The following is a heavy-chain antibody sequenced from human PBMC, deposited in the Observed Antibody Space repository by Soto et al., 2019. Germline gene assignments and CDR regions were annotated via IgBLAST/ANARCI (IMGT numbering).Heavy chain of an antibody. CDR3: ARDLGVYCVTDCYPLDV. D-gene: IGHD2-21*02. CDR1: GGSISGYY. J-gene: IGHJ6*04. Sequence: PSETLSLTCTVSGGSISGYYWSWIRQPPGKGLEWIGYMYNTGSTVYNPSFKSRVTISVDTSKNQFSLKLNSVTAADTAVYYCARDLGVYCVTDCYPLDVGGKGPTVPVSS. CDR2: MYNTGST. V-gene: IGHV4-59*01.